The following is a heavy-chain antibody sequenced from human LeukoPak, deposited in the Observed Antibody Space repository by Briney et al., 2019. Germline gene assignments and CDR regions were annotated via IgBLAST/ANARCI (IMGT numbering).Heavy chain of an antibody. V-gene: IGHV3-11*03. Sequence: GGSLRLSCAASGFTFSDYYMSWIRQAPGKGLEWVSYISSSSSYTNYADSVKGRFTISRDNAKNSLYLQMNSLRAEDTAVYYCASTSGSYYGFDWFDPWGQGTLVTVSS. J-gene: IGHJ5*02. CDR2: ISSSSSYT. CDR1: GFTFSDYY. CDR3: ASTSGSYYGFDWFDP. D-gene: IGHD1-26*01.